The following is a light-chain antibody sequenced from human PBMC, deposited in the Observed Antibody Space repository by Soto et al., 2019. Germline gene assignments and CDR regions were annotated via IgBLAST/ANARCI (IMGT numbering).Light chain of an antibody. CDR3: QQSSNWIT. CDR2: GAS. V-gene: IGKV3-15*01. J-gene: IGKJ5*01. CDR1: QTVGAN. Sequence: IVMRQSPATLSLSPREIATVSFRASQTVGANLAWYQQRPGQPPRLLMYGASTRATGIPARFSGSGSGTDFTLTISSLETEDFAVYYCQQSSNWITFGQGTRLEIK.